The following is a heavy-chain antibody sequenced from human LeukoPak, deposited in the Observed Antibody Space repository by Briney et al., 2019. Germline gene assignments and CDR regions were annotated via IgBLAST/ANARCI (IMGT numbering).Heavy chain of an antibody. V-gene: IGHV3-30*04. CDR3: ANRNPPHCSSTSCYATVGYY. CDR2: FLYDESNE. CDR1: GFTFSSYV. Sequence: GGSLRLSCAASGFTFSSYVIHWVRQAPGKGLEWVAAFLYDESNEYYRDSVKGRFTISRDNSKNTLYLQMNSLRAEDTAVYYCANRNPPHCSSTSCYATVGYYWGQGTLVTVSS. J-gene: IGHJ4*02. D-gene: IGHD2-2*01.